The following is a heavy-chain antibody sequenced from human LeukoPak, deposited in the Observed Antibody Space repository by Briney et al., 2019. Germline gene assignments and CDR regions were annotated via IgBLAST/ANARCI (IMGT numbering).Heavy chain of an antibody. Sequence: PSETLSLTCTVSGGSISSYYWRWIRQPAGKGLEWIGRIYTSGSTNYNPSLKSRVTMSVDTSKNQFSLKLSSVTAADTAVYYCARGAIVCSSTSCYRPHYHYYYGMDVWGQGTTVTVSS. V-gene: IGHV4-4*07. D-gene: IGHD2-2*01. J-gene: IGHJ6*02. CDR1: GGSISSYY. CDR2: IYTSGST. CDR3: ARGAIVCSSTSCYRPHYHYYYGMDV.